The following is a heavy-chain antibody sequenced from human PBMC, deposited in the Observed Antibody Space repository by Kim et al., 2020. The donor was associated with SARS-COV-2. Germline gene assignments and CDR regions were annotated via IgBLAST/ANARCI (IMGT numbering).Heavy chain of an antibody. CDR1: GGSISSSSYY. V-gene: IGHV4-39*01. Sequence: SETLSLTCTVSGGSISSSSYYWGWIRQPPGKGLEWIGSIYYSGSTYYNPSLKSRVTISVDTSKNQFSLKLSSVTAADTAVYYCARQGGPSPYYYDSSGYSDYWGQGTLVTVSS. J-gene: IGHJ4*02. CDR2: IYYSGST. CDR3: ARQGGPSPYYYDSSGYSDY. D-gene: IGHD3-22*01.